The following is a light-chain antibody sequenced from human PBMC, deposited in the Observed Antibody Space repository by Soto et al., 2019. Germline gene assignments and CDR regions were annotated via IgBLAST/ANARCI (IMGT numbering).Light chain of an antibody. CDR1: QSVSNN. V-gene: IGKV3-15*01. J-gene: IGKJ5*01. CDR2: GAS. Sequence: EIVLTQSPGTLSLSPGERATLSCRASQSVSNNYLAWYQQKPGQAPRLLIYGASTRATGISARFSGSGSGTEFTLTISSLQSEDFAVYYCQQYNNWPITFGQGTRLEIK. CDR3: QQYNNWPIT.